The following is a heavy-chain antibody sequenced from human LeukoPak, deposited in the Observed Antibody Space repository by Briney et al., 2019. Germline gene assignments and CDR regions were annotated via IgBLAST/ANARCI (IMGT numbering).Heavy chain of an antibody. CDR2: IIPIFGTA. Sequence: ASVKVSCKASGGTFTSYAISWVRQAPGQGLEWMGGIIPIFGTANYAQKFQGRVTITADESTSTAYMELSSLRSEDTAVYYCARSRIRYGSEDAFDIWGQGTMVTVSS. D-gene: IGHD3-10*01. J-gene: IGHJ3*02. V-gene: IGHV1-69*13. CDR3: ARSRIRYGSEDAFDI. CDR1: GGTFTSYA.